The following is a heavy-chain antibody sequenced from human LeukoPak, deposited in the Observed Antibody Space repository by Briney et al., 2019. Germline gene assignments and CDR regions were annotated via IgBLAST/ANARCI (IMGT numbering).Heavy chain of an antibody. CDR3: ARGLITMVQLNGRKKCWFDP. CDR1: GDGVSSNSAA. Sequence: SQTLSLTCAISGDGVSSNSAAWHWIRQSPSRGLEWLGSTYYRSKWYNDYAVSVKSRITINPDTSKNQFSLQLSSVTAADTAVYYCARGLITMVQLNGRKKCWFDPWGQGTLVTVSS. D-gene: IGHD3-10*01. CDR2: TYYRSKWYN. V-gene: IGHV6-1*01. J-gene: IGHJ5*02.